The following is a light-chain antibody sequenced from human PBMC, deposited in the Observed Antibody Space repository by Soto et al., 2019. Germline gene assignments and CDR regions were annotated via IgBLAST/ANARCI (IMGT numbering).Light chain of an antibody. J-gene: IGLJ1*01. Sequence: QSVLTQPPSASETPGQRVTISCSGSSSNIGSNYVYWYQQLPGTAPKLLIYRNNQRPSGVPDRFSGSKSGTSASLAISGLRSEDEADYYCAAWDDSLSGNYVFGTGTKLTV. CDR1: SSNIGSNY. CDR3: AAWDDSLSGNYV. V-gene: IGLV1-47*01. CDR2: RNN.